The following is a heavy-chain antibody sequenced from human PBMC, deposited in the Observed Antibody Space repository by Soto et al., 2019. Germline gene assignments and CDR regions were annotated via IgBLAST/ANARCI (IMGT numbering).Heavy chain of an antibody. V-gene: IGHV3-33*01. D-gene: IGHD4-17*01. Sequence: EGSLRLSCAASGFTFSSYGMHWVRQAPGKGLEWVAVIWYDGSNKYYADSVKGRFTISRDNSKNTLYLQMNSLRAEDTAVYYCAFYGDYGGMGAFDIWGQGTMVTVSS. CDR3: AFYGDYGGMGAFDI. CDR1: GFTFSSYG. J-gene: IGHJ3*02. CDR2: IWYDGSNK.